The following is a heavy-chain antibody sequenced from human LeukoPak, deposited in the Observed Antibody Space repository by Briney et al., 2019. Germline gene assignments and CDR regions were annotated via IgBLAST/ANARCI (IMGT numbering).Heavy chain of an antibody. CDR3: ARHPQRPILGPTPDHFDL. D-gene: IGHD1-26*01. V-gene: IGHV3-48*03. CDR2: ITSSGDNI. CDR1: GFTFSNYD. J-gene: IGHJ4*02. Sequence: PGGSLRLSCEVSGFTFSNYDMNWVRQAPGKGLEWISQITSSGDNIRYADSVKGRFTVSRDNAKRSLYLQMNTLRGEDTAIYFCARHPQRPILGPTPDHFDLWGQGTLVTVSS.